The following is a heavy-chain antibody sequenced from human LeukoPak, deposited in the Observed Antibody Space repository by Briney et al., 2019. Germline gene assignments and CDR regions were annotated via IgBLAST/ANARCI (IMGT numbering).Heavy chain of an antibody. Sequence: GGSLRLSCAASGFTFSSYSMNWVRQAPGKGLEWVSYISSSSSTIYYAGSVKGRFTISRDNAKNSLYLQMNSLRAEDTAVYYCARDDYGGSDYWGQGTLVTVSS. V-gene: IGHV3-48*01. CDR1: GFTFSSYS. CDR2: ISSSSSTI. D-gene: IGHD4-23*01. CDR3: ARDDYGGSDY. J-gene: IGHJ4*02.